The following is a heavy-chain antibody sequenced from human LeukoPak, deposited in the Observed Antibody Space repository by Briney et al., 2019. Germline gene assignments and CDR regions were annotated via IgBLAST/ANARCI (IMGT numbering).Heavy chain of an antibody. CDR3: ARDSSGWPPDAFDI. Sequence: SETLSLTCTVSGGSISSYYWSWIRQPPGKGLDWIGYIYYSGSTNYNPSLKSRVTISVDTSKNQFSLKLSSVTAADTAVYYCARDSSGWPPDAFDIWGQGTMVTVSS. CDR1: GGSISSYY. CDR2: IYYSGST. D-gene: IGHD6-19*01. V-gene: IGHV4-59*01. J-gene: IGHJ3*02.